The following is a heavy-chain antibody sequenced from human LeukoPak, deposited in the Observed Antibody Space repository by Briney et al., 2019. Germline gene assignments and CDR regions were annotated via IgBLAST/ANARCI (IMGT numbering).Heavy chain of an antibody. J-gene: IGHJ4*02. V-gene: IGHV3-7*04. CDR1: GFTFSTYW. CDR2: IKQDGSEK. CDR3: ARGGYQLLWY. D-gene: IGHD2-2*01. Sequence: PGGSLRLSCAASGFTFSTYWMSWVRQAPGTGLEWVASIKQDGSEKSYVYSVKGRFTISRDNAKNSLYLQMNSLRAEDTAVYYCARGGYQLLWYWGQGTLVTVSS.